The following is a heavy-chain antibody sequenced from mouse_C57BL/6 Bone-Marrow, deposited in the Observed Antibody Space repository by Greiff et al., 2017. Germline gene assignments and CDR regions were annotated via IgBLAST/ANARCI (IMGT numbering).Heavy chain of an antibody. Sequence: VQLQQSGAELVRPGTSVKVSCKASGYAFTNYLIEWVKQRPGQGLEWIGVIIPGSGGTNYNEKFKGKATLTADKSSSTAYMQLSSLTSEDSAVYFGARSKNWDSWFAYWGQGTLVTVSA. CDR2: IIPGSGGT. V-gene: IGHV1-54*01. J-gene: IGHJ3*01. D-gene: IGHD4-1*01. CDR3: ARSKNWDSWFAY. CDR1: GYAFTNYL.